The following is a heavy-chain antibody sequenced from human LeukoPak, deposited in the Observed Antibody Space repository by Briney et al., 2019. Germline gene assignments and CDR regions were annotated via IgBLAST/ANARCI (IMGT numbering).Heavy chain of an antibody. Sequence: ASVKVSCKVSGYTLTELSMHWVRQAPGKGLEWMGGFDPEDGETIYAQKFQGRVTMTEDTSTDTAYMELSSLRSEDTAVYYCAKGYYYDSSGYYSPPVGLDYWGQGTLVTVSS. CDR1: GYTLTELS. CDR3: AKGYYYDSSGYYSPPVGLDY. J-gene: IGHJ4*02. V-gene: IGHV1-24*01. CDR2: FDPEDGET. D-gene: IGHD3-22*01.